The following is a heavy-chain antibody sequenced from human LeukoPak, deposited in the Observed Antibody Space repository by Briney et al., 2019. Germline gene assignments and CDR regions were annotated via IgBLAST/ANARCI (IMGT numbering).Heavy chain of an antibody. V-gene: IGHV3-23*01. CDR3: AKDPRGSYSGGFDP. CDR1: GFTFSSYG. J-gene: IGHJ5*02. Sequence: PGGSLRLSCAASGFTFSSYGMSWVRQAPGKGLEWVSAISGSGGSTYYADSVKGRFTISRDNSKNTLYLQMNSLRAEDTAVYYCAKDPRGSYSGGFDPWGQGTLVTVSS. CDR2: ISGSGGST. D-gene: IGHD1-26*01.